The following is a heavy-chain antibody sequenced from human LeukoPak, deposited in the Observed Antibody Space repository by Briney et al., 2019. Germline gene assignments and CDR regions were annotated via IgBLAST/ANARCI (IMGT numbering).Heavy chain of an antibody. Sequence: VASVKVSCKASGYTFTGYYMHWVRQAPGQGLEWMGWINPNSGGTNYAQKFQGRVTMTRDTSISTAYMVLSRLRSDDTAVYYCARDIDIGDMGIDYWGQGTLVTVSS. CDR3: ARDIDIGDMGIDY. D-gene: IGHD3-10*01. CDR1: GYTFTGYY. CDR2: INPNSGGT. J-gene: IGHJ4*02. V-gene: IGHV1-2*02.